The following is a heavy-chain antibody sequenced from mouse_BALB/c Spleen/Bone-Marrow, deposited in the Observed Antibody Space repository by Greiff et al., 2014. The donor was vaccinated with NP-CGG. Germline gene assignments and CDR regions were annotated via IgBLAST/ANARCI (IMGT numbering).Heavy chain of an antibody. D-gene: IGHD2-1*01. J-gene: IGHJ3*01. CDR3: VKGVYGNPFAY. V-gene: IGHV1S34*01. Sequence: LVKTGASVKISCKASGYSFTGYYMPWGKQSHGKSLEWIGYISCYNGATSYNQKFKGKATFTVDTSSSTAYMQFNSLTSEDSAVYYCVKGVYGNPFAYWGQGTLVTVSA. CDR2: ISCYNGAT. CDR1: GYSFTGYY.